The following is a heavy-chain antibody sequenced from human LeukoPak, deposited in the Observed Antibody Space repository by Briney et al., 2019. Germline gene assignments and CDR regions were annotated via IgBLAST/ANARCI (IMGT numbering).Heavy chain of an antibody. D-gene: IGHD2-2*01. J-gene: IGHJ5*02. CDR1: GFTFSSYR. CDR3: ARAWCSTSRSEGYNWFDP. CDR2: ISSSSSYI. V-gene: IGHV3-21*01. Sequence: GGSLRLSCAASGFTFSSYRMTWVRQAPGKGLEWVSSISSSSSYIYYADSVKGRFTISRDNAKNSLYLQMNSLRAEDTAVYYCARAWCSTSRSEGYNWFDPWGQGTLVTVSS.